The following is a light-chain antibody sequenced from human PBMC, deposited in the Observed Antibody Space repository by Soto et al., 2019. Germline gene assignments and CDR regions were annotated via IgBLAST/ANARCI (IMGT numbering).Light chain of an antibody. V-gene: IGKV1-39*01. J-gene: IGKJ1*01. Sequence: DIQMTQFPSSLSASVGDRVTITCRASQTISTCLNWYQVKPGKAPKLLLSVAPGFQSAAPSNFSGSGSGTDFSLSISSLQPEDFGTYYCQQSYSSPRTFGQGTRVEI. CDR2: VAP. CDR1: QTISTC. CDR3: QQSYSSPRT.